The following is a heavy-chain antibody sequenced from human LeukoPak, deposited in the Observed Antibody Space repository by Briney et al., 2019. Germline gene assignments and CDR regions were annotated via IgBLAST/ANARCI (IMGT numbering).Heavy chain of an antibody. Sequence: GASVMVSCKASGYTFTSYGISWVRQAPGQGLEWMGWISAYNGNTNYAQKLQGRVTMTTDTSTSTAYMELRSLRSDDTAVYYCARAKDSYGYSGFDYWGQGTLVTVSS. J-gene: IGHJ4*02. CDR3: ARAKDSYGYSGFDY. CDR1: GYTFTSYG. V-gene: IGHV1-18*01. CDR2: ISAYNGNT. D-gene: IGHD5-18*01.